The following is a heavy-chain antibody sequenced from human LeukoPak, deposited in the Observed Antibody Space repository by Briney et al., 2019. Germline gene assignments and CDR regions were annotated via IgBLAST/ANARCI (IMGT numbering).Heavy chain of an antibody. J-gene: IGHJ4*02. V-gene: IGHV1-24*01. CDR1: GYTLTELS. CDR3: ATVTTIFGVVNTLDY. CDR2: FDPEDGET. D-gene: IGHD3-3*01. Sequence: ASVKVSCKVSGYTLTELSMHWVRQAPGKGLEWMGGFDPEDGETIYAQKFQGRVTMTEDTSTDTAYMELSSLRSEDTAVYYCATVTTIFGVVNTLDYWGQGTLVTVSS.